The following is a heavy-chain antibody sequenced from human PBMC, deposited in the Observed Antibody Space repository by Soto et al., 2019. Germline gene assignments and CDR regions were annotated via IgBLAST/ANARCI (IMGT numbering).Heavy chain of an antibody. V-gene: IGHV1-2*04. CDR1: GYTFTGYD. CDR3: ATDRQWLDYYFDY. J-gene: IGHJ4*02. D-gene: IGHD6-19*01. CDR2: INPNSGGT. Sequence: ASVKVSCKASGYTFTGYDMHWVRRAPGQGLEWMGWINPNSGGTNYAQKFQGWVTMTGDTSTSTAYMELSRLRSEDTAVYYCATDRQWLDYYFDYWGQGTLVSVSS.